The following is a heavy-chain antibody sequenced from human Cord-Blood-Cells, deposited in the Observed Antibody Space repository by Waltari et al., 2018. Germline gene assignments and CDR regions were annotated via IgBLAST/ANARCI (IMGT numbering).Heavy chain of an antibody. CDR1: GGSFSGYS. D-gene: IGHD3-22*01. V-gene: IGHV4-34*01. Sequence: QVQLQQWGAGLLQPSATLSLTCAVHGGSFSGYSWSWLRPPPGKGLEWIGEINHSGSTNYNPSLKSRVTISGDTSKNQFSLKLSSVTAADTAVYYCARGASSGYYYYYYYGMDVWGQGTTVTVSS. J-gene: IGHJ6*02. CDR3: ARGASSGYYYYYYYGMDV. CDR2: INHSGST.